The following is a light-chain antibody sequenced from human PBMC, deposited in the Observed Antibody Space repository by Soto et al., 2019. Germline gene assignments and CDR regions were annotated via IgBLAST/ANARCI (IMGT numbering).Light chain of an antibody. CDR1: QGMSTY. CDR3: QQLHSYPIT. Sequence: IRCNQSTYFLSASVGDRGTIPFRASQGMSTYVAWYQQKPGKAPKLLIYGASTLQSGVPSRFSGSESGAEFTLTISSLQPEDFATYYCQQLHSYPITFGQGTRLEIK. V-gene: IGKV1-9*01. CDR2: GAS. J-gene: IGKJ5*01.